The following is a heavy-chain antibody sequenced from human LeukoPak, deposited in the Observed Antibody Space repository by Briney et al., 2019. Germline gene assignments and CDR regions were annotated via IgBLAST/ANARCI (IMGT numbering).Heavy chain of an antibody. J-gene: IGHJ5*02. V-gene: IGHV1-2*02. Sequence: ASVKVSCKTSGYSFTDYYIHWVRQAPGQGLEWMGWINPKSGRTSSARKFQDRVTMTRDPSISTVHMDMAWLTSDDTAIYFCARADFVDAGPYLIGPWGQGTLVTVSS. D-gene: IGHD3-3*01. CDR2: INPKSGRT. CDR3: ARADFVDAGPYLIGP. CDR1: GYSFTDYY.